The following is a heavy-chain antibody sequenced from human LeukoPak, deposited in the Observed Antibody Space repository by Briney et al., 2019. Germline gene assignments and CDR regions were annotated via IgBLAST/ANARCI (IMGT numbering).Heavy chain of an antibody. Sequence: PGGSLRLSCAVSGFTFSDFYMSWIRQAPGKGLEWVSYIGSSGDTIYYADSVKGRFTISRDNAKNSLYLQMNSLRDEDTAVYYCARDFSYYDFWSGYSLGKGNFDYWGQGTLVTVFS. CDR3: ARDFSYYDFWSGYSLGKGNFDY. V-gene: IGHV3-11*04. J-gene: IGHJ4*02. CDR2: IGSSGDTI. D-gene: IGHD3-3*01. CDR1: GFTFSDFY.